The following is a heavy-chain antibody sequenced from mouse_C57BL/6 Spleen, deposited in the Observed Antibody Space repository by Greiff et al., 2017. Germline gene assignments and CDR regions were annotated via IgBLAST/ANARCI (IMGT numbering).Heavy chain of an antibody. V-gene: IGHV5-17*01. CDR3: ARMIYYGYYAMDY. Sequence: EVQLVESGGGLVKPGGSLKLSCAASGFTFSDYGMHWVRQAPEKGLEWVAYISSGSSTIYYADTVKGRFTISRDNAKNTLFLQMTSLRSEDTAMYYCARMIYYGYYAMDYWGQGTSVTVSS. D-gene: IGHD2-1*01. J-gene: IGHJ4*01. CDR2: ISSGSSTI. CDR1: GFTFSDYG.